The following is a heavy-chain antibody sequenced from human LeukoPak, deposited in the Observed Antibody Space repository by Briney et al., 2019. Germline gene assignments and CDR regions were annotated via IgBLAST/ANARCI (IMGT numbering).Heavy chain of an antibody. J-gene: IGHJ4*02. V-gene: IGHV3-23*01. CDR2: ISGSGGST. CDR3: AKESQRGYSYGHIRDYFDS. CDR1: GFTFSSYA. Sequence: PGGSLRLSCAASGFTFSSYAMTWVRQAPGKGLEWVSAISGSGGSTYNADSVKGRFTISRDNSKNTLYLQMNSLRVEDTTVYYCAKESQRGYSYGHIRDYFDSWGQGTLVTVSS. D-gene: IGHD5-18*01.